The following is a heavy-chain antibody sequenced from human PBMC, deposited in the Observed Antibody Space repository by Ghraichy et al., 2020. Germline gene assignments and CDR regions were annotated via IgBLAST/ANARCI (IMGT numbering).Heavy chain of an antibody. D-gene: IGHD3-10*01. CDR2: IRGSGGST. J-gene: IGHJ5*02. V-gene: IGHV3-23*01. CDR1: GFTFSSYV. Sequence: GGSLRLSCAASGFTFSSYVMSWVRQAPGKGLEWVSAIRGSGGSTHYADSVKGRFTISRDNSKNTLYLQMNSLRAEDTAVYYCAKGWFGEFLSNWFDPWGQGTLVTVSS. CDR3: AKGWFGEFLSNWFDP.